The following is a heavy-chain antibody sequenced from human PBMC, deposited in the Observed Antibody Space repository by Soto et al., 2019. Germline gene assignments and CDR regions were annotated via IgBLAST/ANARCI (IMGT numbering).Heavy chain of an antibody. V-gene: IGHV4-34*01. D-gene: IGHD2-15*01. Sequence: QVQLQQWGAGLLKPSETLSLTCAVYGGTFSGYYWSWIRQPPGKGLEWIGEINHSGSTNYNPSLKSRVTISVDTSKNQFSLKLSSVTAADTAVYYCARGGPLRVVVVATYNWFDPWGQGTLVTVSS. CDR3: ARGGPLRVVVVATYNWFDP. CDR2: INHSGST. CDR1: GGTFSGYY. J-gene: IGHJ5*02.